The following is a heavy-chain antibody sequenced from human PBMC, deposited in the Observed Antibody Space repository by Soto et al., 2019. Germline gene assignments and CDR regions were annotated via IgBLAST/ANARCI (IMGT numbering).Heavy chain of an antibody. CDR2: IYYSGST. D-gene: IGHD2-21*02. CDR3: ARHQLVTATGANWFDP. J-gene: IGHJ5*02. V-gene: IGHV4-39*01. CDR1: GGSISSSSYY. Sequence: QLQLQESGPGLVKPSETLSLTCTVSGGSISSSSYYWGWIRQPPGKGLEWIGSIYYSGSTYYNPSLKSRVTISVDTSKNQFSLKLSSVTAADTAVYYCARHQLVTATGANWFDPWGQGTLVTVSS.